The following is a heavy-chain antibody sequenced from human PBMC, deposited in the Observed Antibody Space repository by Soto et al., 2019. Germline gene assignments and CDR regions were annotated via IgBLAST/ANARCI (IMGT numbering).Heavy chain of an antibody. J-gene: IGHJ6*02. CDR2: IGTAGDT. Sequence: PGGSLSLSCAASGFTFSSYDMHWVRQATGNGLEWVSAIGTAGDTYYPGSVKGRFTISRENAKNSLYLQMNSLRAGDTAVYYCARALSVAEGPYYYGMDVWGQGTTVTVSS. V-gene: IGHV3-13*01. CDR3: ARALSVAEGPYYYGMDV. CDR1: GFTFSSYD. D-gene: IGHD6-19*01.